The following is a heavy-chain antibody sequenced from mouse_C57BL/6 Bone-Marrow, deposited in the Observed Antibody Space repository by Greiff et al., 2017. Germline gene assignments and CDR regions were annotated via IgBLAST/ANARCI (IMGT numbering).Heavy chain of an antibody. Sequence: EVKLVESGGDLVKPGGSLKLSCAASGFTFSSYGMSWVRQTPDKRLEWVATISSGGSYTYYPDSVKGRFTISRDNAKNTLYLQMSSLKSEDTARYYCARRGIYYYGRGFAYWGQGTLV. CDR1: GFTFSSYG. J-gene: IGHJ3*01. V-gene: IGHV5-6*02. CDR2: ISSGGSYT. CDR3: ARRGIYYYGRGFAY. D-gene: IGHD1-1*01.